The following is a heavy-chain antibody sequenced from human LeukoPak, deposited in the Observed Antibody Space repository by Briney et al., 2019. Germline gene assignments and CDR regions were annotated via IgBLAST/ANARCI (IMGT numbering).Heavy chain of an antibody. D-gene: IGHD6-19*01. CDR1: GGSISSGDYY. J-gene: IGHJ6*02. V-gene: IGHV4-30-4*01. CDR3: ARERLAYYGMDV. Sequence: SQTLSLTCTVSGGSISSGDYYWSWIRQPPGKGLEWIGYIYYSGSTYYNPSLKSRVTISVDTSKNQFSLKLSSVTAADTAVCYCARERLAYYGMDVWGQGTTVTVSS. CDR2: IYYSGST.